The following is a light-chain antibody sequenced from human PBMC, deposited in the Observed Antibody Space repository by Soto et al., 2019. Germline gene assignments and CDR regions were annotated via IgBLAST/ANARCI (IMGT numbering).Light chain of an antibody. CDR1: SRDVGSYNL. CDR3: CSFAGSSTYV. J-gene: IGLJ1*01. CDR2: EGT. V-gene: IGLV2-23*01. Sequence: QSALTQPASVSGSPGQSITISCTGTSRDVGSYNLVSWYQQHPGNAPKLIIYEGTKRPSGVSYRFSGSKSGNTASLTISGLQEEDEGDYHCCSFAGSSTYVFGTGTKLPS.